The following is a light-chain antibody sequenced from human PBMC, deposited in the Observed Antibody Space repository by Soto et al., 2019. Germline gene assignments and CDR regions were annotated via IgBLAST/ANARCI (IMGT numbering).Light chain of an antibody. CDR2: VVS. J-gene: IGLJ3*02. CDR1: SSDVGGYNY. V-gene: IGLV2-14*01. Sequence: QSALTQPASVSGSPGQSIAISCTGTSSDVGGYNYVSWHQQHPGKAPKVLISVVSNRPSGVSNRFSGSKSGNTASLTISGLQAEDEADYYCCSYAGSYFWVFGGGTKLTVL. CDR3: CSYAGSYFWV.